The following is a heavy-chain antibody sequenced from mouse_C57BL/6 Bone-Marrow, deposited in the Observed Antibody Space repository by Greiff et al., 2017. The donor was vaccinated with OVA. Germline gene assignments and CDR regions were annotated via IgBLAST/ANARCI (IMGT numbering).Heavy chain of an antibody. D-gene: IGHD1-1*01. CDR3: ARAAVGT. J-gene: IGHJ2*01. Sequence: EVQLQQSGPELVKPGASVKISCKASGYTFTDYYMNWVKQSHGKSLEWIGDINPNNGGTSYNQKFKGKATLTVDKSSSTAYMELRSLTSEDSAVYYCARAAVGTWGQGTTHTVSS. CDR2: INPNNGGT. CDR1: GYTFTDYY. V-gene: IGHV1-26*01.